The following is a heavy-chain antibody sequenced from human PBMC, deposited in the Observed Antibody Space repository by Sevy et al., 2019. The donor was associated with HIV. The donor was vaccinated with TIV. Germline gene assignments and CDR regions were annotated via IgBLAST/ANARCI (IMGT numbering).Heavy chain of an antibody. Sequence: ASVKVSCKASGYTFTSYGISWVRQAPGQGLEWMGWISAYNGNTNYAQKLQGRVTMTTDTSTSTAYMELRSLRSDDTAVYYCARGNYYYDSSGYYAAFDYWGQGTLVTVSS. J-gene: IGHJ4*02. V-gene: IGHV1-18*01. CDR3: ARGNYYYDSSGYYAAFDY. CDR1: GYTFTSYG. D-gene: IGHD3-22*01. CDR2: ISAYNGNT.